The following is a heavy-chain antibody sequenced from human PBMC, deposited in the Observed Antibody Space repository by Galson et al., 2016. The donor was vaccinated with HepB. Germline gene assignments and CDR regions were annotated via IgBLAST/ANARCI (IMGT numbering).Heavy chain of an antibody. CDR3: AKLIRTGSSGSDS. CDR2: IGGSGGDV. Sequence: LRLSCAASGFTFSNYAMSWVRQAPGKGLEWVSTIGGSGGDVYIGDSVKGRLTISRDNSKNTLWLQMDSLRAEDTAVYFCAKLIRTGSSGSDSWGQGTLVTVSS. J-gene: IGHJ4*02. D-gene: IGHD5-12*01. V-gene: IGHV3-23*01. CDR1: GFTFSNYA.